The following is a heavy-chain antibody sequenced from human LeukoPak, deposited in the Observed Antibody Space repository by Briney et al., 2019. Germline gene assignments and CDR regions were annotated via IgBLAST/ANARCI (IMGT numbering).Heavy chain of an antibody. CDR1: GGSFSGYY. J-gene: IGHJ3*02. D-gene: IGHD2-15*01. CDR2: INHSGST. V-gene: IGHV4-34*01. CDR3: ARDQLYCSGGSCYLDDAFDI. Sequence: SETLSLTCAVYGGSFSGYYWSWIRQPPGKGLEWIGEINHSGSTNYNPSLKSRVTISVDTSKNQFSLKLSSVTAADTAVYYCARDQLYCSGGSCYLDDAFDIWGQGTMVTVSS.